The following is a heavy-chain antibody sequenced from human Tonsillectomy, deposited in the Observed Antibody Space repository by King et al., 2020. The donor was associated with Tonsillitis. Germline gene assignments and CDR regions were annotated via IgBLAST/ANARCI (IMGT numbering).Heavy chain of an antibody. Sequence: QLVQSGAEVKKPGASVKVSCKVSGYTLTELSMHWVRQAPGKGLEWMGGFDPEDGETIYAQKFQGRVTMTEDTSTDTAYMELSSLRSEDTAVYYCAMSPVAGIFDYYYYGMDVWGQGTTVTVSS. D-gene: IGHD6-19*01. J-gene: IGHJ6*02. CDR3: AMSPVAGIFDYYYYGMDV. CDR1: GYTLTELS. V-gene: IGHV1-24*01. CDR2: FDPEDGET.